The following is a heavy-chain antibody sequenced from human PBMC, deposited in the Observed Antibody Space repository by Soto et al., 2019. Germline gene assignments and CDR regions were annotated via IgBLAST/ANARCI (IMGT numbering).Heavy chain of an antibody. CDR1: GFTFSGSA. J-gene: IGHJ6*02. Sequence: LRLSCAASGFTFSGSAMHWVRQASGKGLEWVGRIRSKANSYATAYAASVKGRFTISRDDSKNTAYLQMNSLKTEDTAVYYCTTPLGYCSSTSCSAVWVSYYGMDVWGQGTTVTVSS. V-gene: IGHV3-73*01. CDR3: TTPLGYCSSTSCSAVWVSYYGMDV. CDR2: IRSKANSYAT. D-gene: IGHD2-2*01.